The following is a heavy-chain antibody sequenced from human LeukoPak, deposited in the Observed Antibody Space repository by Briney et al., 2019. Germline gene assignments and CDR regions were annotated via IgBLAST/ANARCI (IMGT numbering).Heavy chain of an antibody. CDR2: ISYDGSNK. Sequence: GGSLRLSCAASGFTFSSYAMHWVRQAPGKGLEWVAVISYDGSNKYYADSVKGRFTISRDNSKNTLYLQMNSLRAEDTAVYYCAKGRDIVLMVPIDYWGQGTLVTVSS. V-gene: IGHV3-30-3*01. J-gene: IGHJ4*02. D-gene: IGHD2-8*01. CDR1: GFTFSSYA. CDR3: AKGRDIVLMVPIDY.